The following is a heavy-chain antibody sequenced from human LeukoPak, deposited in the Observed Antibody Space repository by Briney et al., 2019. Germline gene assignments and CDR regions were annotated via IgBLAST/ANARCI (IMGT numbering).Heavy chain of an antibody. V-gene: IGHV4-59*12. CDR1: GGSISSYY. J-gene: IGHJ2*01. D-gene: IGHD3-10*01. CDR3: ARASPIRGVISAFDL. Sequence: SETLSLTCTVSGGSISSYYWSWIRQPPGKGLEWIGYIYYSGSTNYNPSLKSRVTISVDTSKNQFSLKLSSVTAADTAVYYCARASPIRGVISAFDLWGRGTLVTVSS. CDR2: IYYSGST.